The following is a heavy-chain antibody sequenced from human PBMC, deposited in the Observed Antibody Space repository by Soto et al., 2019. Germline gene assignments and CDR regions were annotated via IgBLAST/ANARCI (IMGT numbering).Heavy chain of an antibody. D-gene: IGHD4-17*01. CDR2: IIPIFGTA. CDR1: GGTFSSYA. CDR3: AGDLGRLRWPPDYYYGMDV. V-gene: IGHV1-69*12. Sequence: QVQLVQSGAEVKKPGSSVKVSCKASGGTFSSYAISWVRQAPGQGLEWMGGIIPIFGTANYAQKFQGRVKIAAGESTSTAYRALSSLRSEDMAVYYCAGDLGRLRWPPDYYYGMDVWGQGTTVTVSS. J-gene: IGHJ6*02.